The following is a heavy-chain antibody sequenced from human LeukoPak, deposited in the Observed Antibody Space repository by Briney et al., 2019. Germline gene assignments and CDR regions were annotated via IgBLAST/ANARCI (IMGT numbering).Heavy chain of an antibody. J-gene: IGHJ4*02. D-gene: IGHD4-17*01. CDR2: INPSGGST. V-gene: IGHV1-46*01. CDR3: ARASTIMTTVTTRGRTLDY. CDR1: GYTFTSYY. Sequence: ASVKVSCKASGYTFTSYYMHWVRQAPGQGLEWMGIINPSGGSTSYAQKFQGRVTMTGDTSTSTVYMELSSLRSEDTAVYYCARASTIMTTVTTRGRTLDYWGQGTLVTVSS.